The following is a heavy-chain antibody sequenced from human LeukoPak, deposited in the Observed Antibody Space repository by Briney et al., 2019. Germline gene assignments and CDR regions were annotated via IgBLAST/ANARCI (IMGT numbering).Heavy chain of an antibody. J-gene: IGHJ6*02. CDR2: ISYDGSNK. CDR1: GFTFSSYG. D-gene: IGHD3-22*01. CDR3: AKEGYYYDSSGYNYYYGMDV. V-gene: IGHV3-30*18. Sequence: PGGSLRLSCAASGFTFSSYGMPWVRQVPGKGLEWVAVISYDGSNKYYADSVKGRFTISRDNSKNTLYLQMNSLRAEDTAVYYCAKEGYYYDSSGYNYYYGMDVWGQGTTVTVSS.